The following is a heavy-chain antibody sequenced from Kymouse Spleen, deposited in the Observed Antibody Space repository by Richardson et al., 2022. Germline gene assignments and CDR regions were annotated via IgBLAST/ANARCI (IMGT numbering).Heavy chain of an antibody. CDR3: ARGPSDSSSPVPGP. CDR2: INHSGST. V-gene: IGHV4-34*01. CDR1: GGSFSGYY. J-gene: IGHJ5*02. D-gene: IGHD6-6*01. Sequence: QVQLQQWGAGLLKPSETLSLTCAVYGGSFSGYYWSWIRQPPGKGLEWIGEINHSGSTNYNPSLKSRVTISVDTSKNQFSLKLSSVTAADTAVYYCARGPSDSSSPVPGPWGQGTLVTVSS.